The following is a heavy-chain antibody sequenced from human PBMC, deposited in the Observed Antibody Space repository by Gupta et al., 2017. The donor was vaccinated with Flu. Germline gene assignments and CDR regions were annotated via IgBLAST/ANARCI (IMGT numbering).Heavy chain of an antibody. V-gene: IGHV3-15*01. J-gene: IGHJ4*02. CDR1: GFTFNNAW. CDR2: IKRKTDVGTT. Sequence: EVRLVESGGGLVKPGGALRLSWVASGFTFNNAWRNWVRQAPGKGLEWVGRIKRKTDVGTTDYAAPVKGRFSISRDDSKNTLYLQMDSLQTEDTAVYYCSTVGGRSSTSCHYWGQGTQVTVSS. CDR3: STVGGRSSTSCHY. D-gene: IGHD2-2*01.